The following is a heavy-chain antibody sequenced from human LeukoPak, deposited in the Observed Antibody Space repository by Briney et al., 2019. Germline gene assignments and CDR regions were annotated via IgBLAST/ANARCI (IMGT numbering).Heavy chain of an antibody. CDR2: INGGGSST. J-gene: IGHJ5*02. D-gene: IGHD5-12*01. CDR3: AKDRTVSGYTPLS. V-gene: IGHV3-23*01. CDR1: GFIFSNYA. Sequence: GGSLRLSCAASGFIFSNYAMSWVRQAPGKGLEWVSAINGGGSSTFYADSVKGRFTISRDNSKDTLYLQMNNLRVEDTAKYYCAKDRTVSGYTPLSWGQGILVTVPS.